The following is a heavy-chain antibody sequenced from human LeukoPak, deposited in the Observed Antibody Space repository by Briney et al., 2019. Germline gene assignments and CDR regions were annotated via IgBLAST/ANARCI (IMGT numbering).Heavy chain of an antibody. CDR1: GYTFTSYY. D-gene: IGHD1-26*01. Sequence: ASVKVSCKASGYTFTSYYMHWVRQAPGQGLEWMEIINPSGGSTSYAQKFQGRVTMTRDTSTSTVYMELSSLRSEDTAVYYCATILVGATYFDYWGQGTLVTVSS. CDR3: ATILVGATYFDY. J-gene: IGHJ4*02. CDR2: INPSGGST. V-gene: IGHV1-46*01.